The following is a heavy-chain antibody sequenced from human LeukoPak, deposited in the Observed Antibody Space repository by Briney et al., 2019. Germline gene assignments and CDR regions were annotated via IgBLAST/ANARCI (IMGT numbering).Heavy chain of an antibody. CDR2: IYSGGST. J-gene: IGHJ4*02. V-gene: IGHV3-53*01. D-gene: IGHD3-22*01. Sequence: PGGSLRLSCAASGFTVSSNSMSWVRQAPGKGLEWVSFIYSGGSTQYSDSVKGRFTISRDNSKNTLYLQMNSLRAEDTAVYYCARRAGDYSHPYDYWGQGTLVTVSS. CDR3: ARRAGDYSHPYDY. CDR1: GFTVSSNS.